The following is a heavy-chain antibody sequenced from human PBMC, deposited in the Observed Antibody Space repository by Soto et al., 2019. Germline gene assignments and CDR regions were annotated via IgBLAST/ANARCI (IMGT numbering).Heavy chain of an antibody. CDR2: IYYSGST. D-gene: IGHD3-22*01. J-gene: IGHJ4*02. V-gene: IGHV4-39*01. CDR1: GGSISSSSYY. Sequence: SETLSLTCTVSGGSISSSSYYWGWIRQPPGKGLEWIGSIYYSGSTYYNPSLKSRVTISVDTSKNQFSLKLSSVTAADTAVYYCARQSGYYDSSGPDYWGQGTLVTVSS. CDR3: ARQSGYYDSSGPDY.